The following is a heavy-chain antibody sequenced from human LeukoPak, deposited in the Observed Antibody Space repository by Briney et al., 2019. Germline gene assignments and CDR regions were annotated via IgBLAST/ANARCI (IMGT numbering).Heavy chain of an antibody. CDR3: AKGGYDFWSGPGY. CDR2: ILYDGSNK. CDR1: GFTFSSYG. Sequence: QPGGSLRLSCAASGFTFSSYGMHWVRQAPGKGLEWVAFILYDGSNKYYADSVKGRFTISRDNSKNTLYLQMNSLRAEDTAVYYCAKGGYDFWSGPGYWGQGTLVTVSS. J-gene: IGHJ4*02. V-gene: IGHV3-30*02. D-gene: IGHD3-3*01.